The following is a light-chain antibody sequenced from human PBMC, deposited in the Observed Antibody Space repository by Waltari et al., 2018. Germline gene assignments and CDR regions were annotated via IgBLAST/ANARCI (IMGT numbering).Light chain of an antibody. Sequence: DIVMTQSPDSLTVSMGERATINCKSSQSVLFRSENKNYLAWYQQKPGQPPKLLIYWASTREAGVPDRFSGSGAGTDFTLTISSLQAEDVAVYFCQQYYIAQYTFGQGTKLEIK. CDR1: QSVLFRSENKNY. J-gene: IGKJ2*01. V-gene: IGKV4-1*01. CDR3: QQYYIAQYT. CDR2: WAS.